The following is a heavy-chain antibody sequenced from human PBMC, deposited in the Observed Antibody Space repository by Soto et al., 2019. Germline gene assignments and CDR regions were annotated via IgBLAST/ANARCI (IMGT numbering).Heavy chain of an antibody. V-gene: IGHV3-23*01. CDR1: GFSFPSYA. D-gene: IGHD5-12*01. Sequence: EVHLLESGGGLVQPGGSLRLSCAASGFSFPSYAMMWVRQAPAKGLEWVSVISSSGGSSYFADSVKGRFTISRDNSKNMLYLEMNSLRAEDTAIYFCAKGSIEYRASSDYWGQGTLVIVSS. CDR3: AKGSIEYRASSDY. J-gene: IGHJ4*02. CDR2: ISSSGGSS.